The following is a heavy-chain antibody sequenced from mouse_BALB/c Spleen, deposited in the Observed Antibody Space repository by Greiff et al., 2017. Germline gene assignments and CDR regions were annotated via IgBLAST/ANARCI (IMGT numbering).Heavy chain of an antibody. CDR1: GFSLTGYG. CDR2: IWGDGST. CDR3: ARDDGPADWFAY. Sequence: VKLVESGPGLVAPSQSLSITCTVSGFSLTGYGVYWVRQPPGKGLEWLGMIWGDGSTDYNSALKSRLSISKDNSKSQVFLKMNSLQTDDTARYYCARDDGPADWFAYWGQGTLVTVSA. J-gene: IGHJ3*01. D-gene: IGHD2-3*01. V-gene: IGHV2-6-7*01.